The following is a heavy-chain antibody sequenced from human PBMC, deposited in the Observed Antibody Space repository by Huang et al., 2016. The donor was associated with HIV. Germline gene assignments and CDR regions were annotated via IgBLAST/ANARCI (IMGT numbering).Heavy chain of an antibody. Sequence: VQLVQSGAEVKRPGTSVKIPCKASGGSFNSLAFNWVRQAPGQGLQYMGGIVPLFSGTNYAEKFRGRLTIAADKSTSTVFMELRGLTSEDTAVFFCAREGQTWYGKPIAAFEIWGQGTTVIVS. CDR2: IVPLFSGT. CDR3: AREGQTWYGKPIAAFEI. V-gene: IGHV1-69*10. CDR1: GGSFNSLA. J-gene: IGHJ3*02. D-gene: IGHD6-13*01.